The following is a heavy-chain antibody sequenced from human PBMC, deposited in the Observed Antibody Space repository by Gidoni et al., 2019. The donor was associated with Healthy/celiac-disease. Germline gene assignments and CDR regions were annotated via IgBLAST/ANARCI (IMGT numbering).Heavy chain of an antibody. J-gene: IGHJ1*01. CDR2: ISWNSGSI. CDR3: AKDVSSSWFGEYFQH. D-gene: IGHD6-13*01. CDR1: GFTFDDYA. Sequence: EVQLVESGGGLVQPGRSLRLSCAASGFTFDDYAMHWVRQAPGKGLEWVSGISWNSGSIGYADSVKGRFTISRDNAKNSLYLQMNSLRAEDTALYYCAKDVSSSWFGEYFQHWGQGTLVTVSS. V-gene: IGHV3-9*01.